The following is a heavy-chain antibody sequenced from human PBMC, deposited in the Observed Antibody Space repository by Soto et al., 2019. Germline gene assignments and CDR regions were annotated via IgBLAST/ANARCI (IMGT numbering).Heavy chain of an antibody. D-gene: IGHD5-12*01. CDR3: ARGRRVATIDSANDAFDI. V-gene: IGHV1-18*01. J-gene: IGHJ3*02. CDR1: GYTFTSYG. Sequence: ASVKVSCKASGYTFTSYGISWVRQAPGQGLEWMGWISPYNGNTNYAQKLQGRVTMTTDTSTSTAYMELRSLRSDDTAVYYCARGRRVATIDSANDAFDIWGQGTMVTVSS. CDR2: ISPYNGNT.